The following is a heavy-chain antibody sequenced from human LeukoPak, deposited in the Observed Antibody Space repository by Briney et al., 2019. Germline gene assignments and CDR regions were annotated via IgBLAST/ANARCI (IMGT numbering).Heavy chain of an antibody. CDR1: GFTFSSYG. J-gene: IGHJ4*02. CDR2: ISYDGSNK. Sequence: GGSLRLSCAASGFTFSSYGMHGVGQAPGKGLAGVAVISYDGSNKYYADSVKGRFTTSRDNTKNTPYLKMKSMRAEETAVYYCAEDAWELGGGGDVYFDYWGQGTLVTVSS. CDR3: AEDAWELGGGGDVYFDY. V-gene: IGHV3-30*18. D-gene: IGHD1-26*01.